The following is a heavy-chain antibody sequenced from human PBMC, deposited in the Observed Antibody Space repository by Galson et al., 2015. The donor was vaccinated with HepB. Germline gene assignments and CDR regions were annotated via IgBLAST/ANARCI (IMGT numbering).Heavy chain of an antibody. D-gene: IGHD3-10*01. V-gene: IGHV6-1*01. CDR2: TYYRSKWYN. J-gene: IGHJ4*02. CDR1: GDSVSSHSAA. Sequence: CAISGDSVSSHSAAWNWIRQSPSRGLEWLGRTYYRSKWYNDYAVSVKSRITINPDTSKNQFSLQLNSVTPGDTAVYYCARGAYGSGSYFLDYWGQGTLVTVSS. CDR3: ARGAYGSGSYFLDY.